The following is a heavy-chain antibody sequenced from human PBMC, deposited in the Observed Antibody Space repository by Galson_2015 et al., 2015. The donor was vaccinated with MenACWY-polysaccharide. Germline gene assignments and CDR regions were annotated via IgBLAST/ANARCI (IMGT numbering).Heavy chain of an antibody. J-gene: IGHJ4*02. V-gene: IGHV1-8*01. CDR1: GYTFTTYE. CDR2: MNPDSGNT. CDR3: VRDPDSVPRAGPDY. Sequence: SVKVSCKASGYTFTTYEINWVRQATGQGLEWMGWMNPDSGNTGFAQKFQGRVTMTRNISINTAYMELSSLRSEDAAVYYCVRDPDSVPRAGPDYWGQGTLGSVSS. D-gene: IGHD6-13*01.